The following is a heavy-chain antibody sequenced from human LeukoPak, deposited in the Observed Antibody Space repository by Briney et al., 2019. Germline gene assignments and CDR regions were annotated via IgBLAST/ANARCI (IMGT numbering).Heavy chain of an antibody. CDR2: ISGSGGST. CDR3: AKDQVWIVVGSFDY. D-gene: IGHD3-22*01. CDR1: GFTFSSYA. J-gene: IGHJ4*02. Sequence: GSLRLSCVPSGFTFSSYAMSWVRQAPGKGLEWVSGISGSGGSTYYADSVKGRFTISRDNSKNTLYLQMTSLRAEDTAVYYCAKDQVWIVVGSFDYWGQGTLVTVSS. V-gene: IGHV3-23*01.